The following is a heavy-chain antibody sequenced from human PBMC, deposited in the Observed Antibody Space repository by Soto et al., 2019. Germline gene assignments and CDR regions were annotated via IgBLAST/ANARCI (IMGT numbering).Heavy chain of an antibody. CDR3: ARDRGGYCISTSCLTRGYFDY. J-gene: IGHJ4*02. V-gene: IGHV4-30-4*01. D-gene: IGHD2-2*01. CDR1: GGSISSGDYY. Sequence: QVQLQESGPGLVKPSQTLSLTCTVSGGSISSGDYYWSWIRQPPGKGLEWIGYIYYSGSTYYNPSLKCRVTISVDTSKNQFSLKLSSVTAADTAVYYCARDRGGYCISTSCLTRGYFDYWGQGTLVTVSS. CDR2: IYYSGST.